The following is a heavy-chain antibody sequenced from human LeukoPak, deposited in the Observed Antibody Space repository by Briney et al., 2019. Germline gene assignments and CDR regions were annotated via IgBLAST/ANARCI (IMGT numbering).Heavy chain of an antibody. Sequence: GASVKVSCKASENTFTNYYMHWVRQAPGQGLEWLGLINPNGGRTSYAQNFQGRVTMTRDTSTTTVYLELSSLRSEDTAVYYCARDMSTRVTPISYAIDVWGQGTMATVSS. V-gene: IGHV1-46*01. CDR2: INPNGGRT. J-gene: IGHJ3*01. CDR1: ENTFTNYY. D-gene: IGHD4-23*01. CDR3: ARDMSTRVTPISYAIDV.